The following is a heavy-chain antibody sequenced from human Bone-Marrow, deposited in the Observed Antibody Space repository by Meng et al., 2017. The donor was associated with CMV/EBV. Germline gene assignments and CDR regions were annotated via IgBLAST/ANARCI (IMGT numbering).Heavy chain of an antibody. CDR3: ARHGRGQQLVGGNWFAP. CDR2: IYYSGST. V-gene: IGHV4-59*01. Sequence: SETLSLTCTVSGGSISSYYWSWIRQPPGKGLEWIGYIYYSGSTNYNPSLKSRVTISVDTSKNQFSLKLSSVTAADTAVYYCARHGRGQQLVGGNWFAPWGQGTRVTGSS. D-gene: IGHD6-13*01. J-gene: IGHJ5*02. CDR1: GGSISSYY.